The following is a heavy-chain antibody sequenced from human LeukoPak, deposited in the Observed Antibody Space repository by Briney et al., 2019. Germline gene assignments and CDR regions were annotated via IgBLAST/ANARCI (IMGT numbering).Heavy chain of an antibody. J-gene: IGHJ5*02. CDR3: ASLYDFSSGYSNWFDP. D-gene: IGHD3-3*01. CDR2: IYYSGIT. V-gene: IGHV4-30-4*01. Sequence: SETLSLTCTVSGGSISSGDYYWSWIREPPGKGLEWIGYIYYSGITYYNPSLKSRVTISVDTSKNQFSLKLSSVPAADTAVYYCASLYDFSSGYSNWFDPWGQGTLVTVSS. CDR1: GGSISSGDYY.